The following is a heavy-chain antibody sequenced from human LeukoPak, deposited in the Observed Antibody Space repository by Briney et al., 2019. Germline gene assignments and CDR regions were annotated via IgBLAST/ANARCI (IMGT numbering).Heavy chain of an antibody. CDR2: IYYSGST. J-gene: IGHJ4*02. CDR3: ARGARWPDL. D-gene: IGHD5-24*01. V-gene: IGHV4-59*12. Sequence: SETLSLTCTVSGGSISGSYWSWLRQPPGKGLAWIGNIYYSGSTNYNPSLKSRVSISVDTSKNQFSLKLNSVTAADTAVYYCARGARWPDLWGQGALVSVSS. CDR1: GGSISGSY.